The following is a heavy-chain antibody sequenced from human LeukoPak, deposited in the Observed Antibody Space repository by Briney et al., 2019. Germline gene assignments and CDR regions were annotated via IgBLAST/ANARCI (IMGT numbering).Heavy chain of an antibody. CDR2: IDPDGSST. J-gene: IGHJ3*01. CDR1: GFTFSNYG. CDR3: ATVVGGYYPPVEGFDL. D-gene: IGHD3-3*01. V-gene: IGHV3-74*01. Sequence: GGSLRLSCAASGFTFSNYGMHWVRQAPGKGLVWVSRIDPDGSSTSYADSVKGRFTISRDNAKNTLDMQMNSLTAEDTAVYYCATVVGGYYPPVEGFDLWGQGTMVTVSS.